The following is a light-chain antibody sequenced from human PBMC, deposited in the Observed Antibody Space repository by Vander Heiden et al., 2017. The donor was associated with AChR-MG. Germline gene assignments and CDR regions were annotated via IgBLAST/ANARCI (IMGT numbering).Light chain of an antibody. CDR2: ANN. Sequence: QSVLTQPPSASATPGQRVSTSCSGCSANIGDNSVNWYQQLPGTAPKLLISANNQRPSGVPDRFSGSKSGTSASLAISGLQSEDEGDYYCSTWDDSLNGPVFGGGTKVTVL. CDR3: STWDDSLNGPV. J-gene: IGLJ3*02. V-gene: IGLV1-44*01. CDR1: SANIGDNS.